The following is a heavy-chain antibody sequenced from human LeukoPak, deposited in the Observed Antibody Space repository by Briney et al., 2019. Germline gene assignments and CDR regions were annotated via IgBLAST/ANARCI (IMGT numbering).Heavy chain of an antibody. CDR3: AKDRSFVGSSTSPSLFDY. Sequence: GGSLRLSCAASGFTLSSYAMSWVRQAPGKGLEWVSAISGSGRSTYYGDSVKGRFTISRDNSKNTLYLQMNSLRAEDTAVYYCAKDRSFVGSSTSPSLFDYWGQGTLVTVSS. CDR1: GFTLSSYA. J-gene: IGHJ4*02. V-gene: IGHV3-23*01. CDR2: ISGSGRST. D-gene: IGHD6-13*01.